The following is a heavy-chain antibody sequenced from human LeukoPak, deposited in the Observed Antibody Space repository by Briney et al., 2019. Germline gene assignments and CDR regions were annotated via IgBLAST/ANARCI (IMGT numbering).Heavy chain of an antibody. CDR1: GGSFSGYY. CDR3: ARVRNLRNWFDP. CDR2: INHSGST. Sequence: SETLSLTCAVYGGSFSGYYWSWIRQPPGKGLEWIGEINHSGSTNYNPSLKSRLTISVDTSKNQFSLKLSSVTAADTAVYYCARVRNLRNWFDPWGQGTLVTVSS. V-gene: IGHV4-34*01. J-gene: IGHJ5*02.